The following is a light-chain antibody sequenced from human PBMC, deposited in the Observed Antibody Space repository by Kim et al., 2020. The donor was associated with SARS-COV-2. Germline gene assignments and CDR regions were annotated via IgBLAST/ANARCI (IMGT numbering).Light chain of an antibody. V-gene: IGLV2-14*01. CDR2: DVS. CDR1: SSDVGGYNY. CDR3: SSYTSSSSWV. J-gene: IGLJ3*02. Sequence: QSALTQPASVSGSPGQSITISCTGTSSDVGGYNYVSWYQQHPGKAPKLMIYDVSKRPSGVSNRSSGSKSGNTASLTISGLQAEDEADYYCSSYTSSSSWVFGGGTQVTVL.